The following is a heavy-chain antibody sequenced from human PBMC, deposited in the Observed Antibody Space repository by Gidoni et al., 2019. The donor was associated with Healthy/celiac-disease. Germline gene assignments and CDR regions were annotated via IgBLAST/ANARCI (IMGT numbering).Heavy chain of an antibody. J-gene: IGHJ4*02. CDR1: GFTFSSYS. CDR2: ISSSSSYI. Sequence: EVQLVESGGGLVKPGGSLRLSCAASGFTFSSYSRNWVRQAPGKGLEWVSSISSSSSYIYYADSVKGRFTISRDNAKNSLYLQMNSLRAEDTAVYYCAREVSSYGGGITYWGQGTLVTVSS. CDR3: AREVSSYGGGITY. V-gene: IGHV3-21*01. D-gene: IGHD6-6*01.